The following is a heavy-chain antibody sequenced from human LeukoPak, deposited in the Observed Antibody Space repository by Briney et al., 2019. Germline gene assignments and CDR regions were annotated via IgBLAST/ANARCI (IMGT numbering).Heavy chain of an antibody. CDR3: ARPGDQGHSSSWYRWFDP. CDR1: GYTFTGYY. J-gene: IGHJ5*02. Sequence: ASVKVSCKASGYTFTGYYMHWVRQAPGQGLGWMGWINPNSGGTNYAQKFQGWVTMTRDTSISTAYMELSRLRSDDTAVYYCARPGDQGHSSSWYRWFDPWGQGTLVTVSS. CDR2: INPNSGGT. D-gene: IGHD6-13*01. V-gene: IGHV1-2*04.